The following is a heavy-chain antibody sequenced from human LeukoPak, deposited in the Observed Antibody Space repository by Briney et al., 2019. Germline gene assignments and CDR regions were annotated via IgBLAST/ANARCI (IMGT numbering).Heavy chain of an antibody. Sequence: GASVKVSCKTSGYTFTNYYMHWVRQAPGQGLEWMGIINPTGGSTSYAQKFQGRVTMTRDMSTSTVYMELSSLRAEDTAVYYCASHGDGSEGAFDIWGQGTMVTVSS. CDR1: GYTFTNYY. CDR2: INPTGGST. J-gene: IGHJ3*02. CDR3: ASHGDGSEGAFDI. D-gene: IGHD5-24*01. V-gene: IGHV1-46*01.